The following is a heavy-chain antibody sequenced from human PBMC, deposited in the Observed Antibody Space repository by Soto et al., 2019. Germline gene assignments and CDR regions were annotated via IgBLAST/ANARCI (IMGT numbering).Heavy chain of an antibody. Sequence: QVPLVQSGAEVKKPGASVKVSCKASGYTFTSYGISWVRQAPGQGLEWMGWISAYNGNTNYAQKLQGRVTMTTDTSTSTAYMELRSLRSDDTAVYYCARAHLYYDFWSGYYPNWFDPWGQGTLVTVSS. CDR1: GYTFTSYG. V-gene: IGHV1-18*01. J-gene: IGHJ5*02. CDR3: ARAHLYYDFWSGYYPNWFDP. CDR2: ISAYNGNT. D-gene: IGHD3-3*01.